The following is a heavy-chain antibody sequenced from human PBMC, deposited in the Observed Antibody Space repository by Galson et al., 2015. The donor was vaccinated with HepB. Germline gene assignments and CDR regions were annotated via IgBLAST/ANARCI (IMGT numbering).Heavy chain of an antibody. V-gene: IGHV6-1*01. J-gene: IGHJ4*02. CDR3: ARAWTSRPSTRQTDHFDY. Sequence: CAISGDSVSSSTATWNWIRQSPSSGLEWLGGTYYRANWYNEYPTSVCGRITIAPDTSGNHFSLHLTFDTPEDTAVYYCARAWTSRPSTRQTDHFDYWGQGNLVTVSS. D-gene: IGHD2-21*02. CDR2: TYYRANWYN. CDR1: GDSVSSSTAT.